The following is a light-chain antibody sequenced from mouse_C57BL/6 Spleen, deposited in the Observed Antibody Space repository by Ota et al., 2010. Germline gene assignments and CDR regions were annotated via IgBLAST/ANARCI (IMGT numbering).Light chain of an antibody. CDR2: KVS. V-gene: IGKV1-117*01. CDR1: QSIVHRNGNTY. CDR3: FQGSHVPFT. J-gene: IGKJ4*01. Sequence: DVLMTQIPLSLPVSLGDQASISCRSSQSIVHRNGNTYLEWYLQKPGQSPKLLIYKVSNRFSGVPDRFSGSGSGTDFTLKISRVEAGGSWGVYYCFQGSHVPFTFGSGQGWK.